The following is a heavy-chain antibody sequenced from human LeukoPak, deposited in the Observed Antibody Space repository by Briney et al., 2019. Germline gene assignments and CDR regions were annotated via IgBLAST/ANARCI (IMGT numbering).Heavy chain of an antibody. J-gene: IGHJ4*02. CDR1: AFTFSSYS. CDR2: ISGSGGST. CDR3: AKDLIPAAAGPARPWGY. D-gene: IGHD6-13*01. Sequence: GGSLRLSCAASAFTFSSYSMNWVRQAPGKGLEWVSAISGSGGSTYYADSVKGRFTISRDNSKNTLYLQMNSLRAEDTAVYYCAKDLIPAAAGPARPWGYWGQGTLVTVSS. V-gene: IGHV3-23*01.